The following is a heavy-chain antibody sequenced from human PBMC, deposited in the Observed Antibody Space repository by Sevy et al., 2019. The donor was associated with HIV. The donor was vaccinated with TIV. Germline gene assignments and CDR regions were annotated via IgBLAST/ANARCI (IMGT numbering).Heavy chain of an antibody. J-gene: IGHJ4*02. CDR2: ISNSGTSI. D-gene: IGHD4-17*01. V-gene: IGHV3-48*03. CDR1: GYTFSSYE. CDR3: ARDLPPSATTVAHFDY. Sequence: GGSLRLSCAASGYTFSSYEMNWVRQAPGKGLEWVSYISNSGTSIYYSDSVKGRFTISRDNARNSLYLQMNSLRAEDTAVYYCARDLPPSATTVAHFDYWRQGTLVTVSS.